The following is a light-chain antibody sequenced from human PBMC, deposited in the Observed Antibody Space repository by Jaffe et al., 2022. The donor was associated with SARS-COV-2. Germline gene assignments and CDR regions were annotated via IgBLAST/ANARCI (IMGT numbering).Light chain of an antibody. CDR1: TADVGIYNY. CDR3: CSYAGSYTLV. Sequence: QSALTQPRSVSGSPGQSVTISCTGNTADVGIYNYVSWYQQHPGRAPKLMISDVSKRPSGVPDRFSGSKSGNRASLTISGLQAEDEADYYCCSYAGSYTLVFGGGTTLTV. V-gene: IGLV2-11*01. CDR2: DVS. J-gene: IGLJ3*02.